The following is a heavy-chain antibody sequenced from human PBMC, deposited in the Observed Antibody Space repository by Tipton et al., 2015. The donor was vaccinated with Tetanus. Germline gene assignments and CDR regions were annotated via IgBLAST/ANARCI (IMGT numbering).Heavy chain of an antibody. CDR1: GFTLRRYG. Sequence: SLRLSCAASGFTLRRYGMHWVRQAPGKGLEWVAIIWFDGSKTYYADSVKGRFIVSRDNTKSMLYLQMNTLRAEDTAVYYCARGLIDDFLGSRIYFDSWGPGTLVTVSS. J-gene: IGHJ4*02. V-gene: IGHV3-33*03. CDR3: ARGLIDDFLGSRIYFDS. CDR2: IWFDGSKT. D-gene: IGHD3-10*01.